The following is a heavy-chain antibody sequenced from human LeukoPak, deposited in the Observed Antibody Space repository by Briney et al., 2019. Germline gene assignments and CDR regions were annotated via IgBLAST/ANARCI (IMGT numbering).Heavy chain of an antibody. J-gene: IGHJ5*02. Sequence: RASVKVSCKASGYTFTSYGISWVRQAPGQGLEWMGWISAYSGNTNYAQNLQGRVTMTTDTSTSTAYMELRSLRSDDTAVYYCARDVWPYCGRANGYLVSDPWGQGTLVTVSS. CDR1: GYTFTSYG. D-gene: IGHD2-21*01. CDR2: ISAYSGNT. CDR3: ARDVWPYCGRANGYLVSDP. V-gene: IGHV1-18*01.